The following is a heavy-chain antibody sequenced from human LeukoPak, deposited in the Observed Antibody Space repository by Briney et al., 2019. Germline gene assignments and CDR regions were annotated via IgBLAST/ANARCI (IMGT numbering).Heavy chain of an antibody. CDR2: IYYSGST. Sequence: SETLSLTCTVSGGSISSYYWSRIRQPPGKGLEWIGYIYYSGSTNYNPSLKSRVTISVDTSKNQFSLKLSSVTAADTAVYYCARVNRWAIDYWGQGTLVTVSS. J-gene: IGHJ4*02. CDR1: GGSISSYY. D-gene: IGHD1-14*01. V-gene: IGHV4-59*01. CDR3: ARVNRWAIDY.